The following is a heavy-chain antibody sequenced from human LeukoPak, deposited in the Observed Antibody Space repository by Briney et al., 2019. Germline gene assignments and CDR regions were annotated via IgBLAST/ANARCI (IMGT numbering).Heavy chain of an antibody. J-gene: IGHJ4*02. CDR2: ISPDNGNT. Sequence: GASVKVSCKASGYTFTTYGISWVRQAPGQGLEWMGWISPDNGNTIYAQKVQGRVTMTTDTSTSTAYMELGGLRSDDTAPYYCARLMGYSDYPFDYWGQGTLVTVSS. CDR3: ARLMGYSDYPFDY. D-gene: IGHD4-11*01. CDR1: GYTFTTYG. V-gene: IGHV1-18*01.